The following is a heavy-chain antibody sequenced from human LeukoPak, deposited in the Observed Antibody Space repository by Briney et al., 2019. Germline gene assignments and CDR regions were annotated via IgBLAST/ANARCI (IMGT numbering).Heavy chain of an antibody. CDR2: INPNSGGT. V-gene: IGHV1-2*02. CDR1: GYTFTGYY. Sequence: GASVKVSCKASGYTFTGYYMHWVRQAPGQGLEWMGWINPNSGGTNYAQKFQGRVTMTRDTSISTAYMELSRLRSDDTAVYYCATSLTGTPTYYYYYYMDVWGKGTTVTVSS. CDR3: ATSLTGTPTYYYYYYMDV. J-gene: IGHJ6*03. D-gene: IGHD1-7*01.